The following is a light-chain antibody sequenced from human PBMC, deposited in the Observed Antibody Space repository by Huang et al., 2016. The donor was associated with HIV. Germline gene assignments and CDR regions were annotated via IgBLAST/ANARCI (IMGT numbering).Light chain of an antibody. V-gene: IGKV1-39*01. J-gene: IGKJ4*01. CDR1: QDIGSH. CDR3: LQSYKTLT. CDR2: AAS. Sequence: DIQVTQSPSSLSASVGVRVTITCRASQDIGSHLNWYQQKPGKAPNVLIYAASTLERGVPSRFSGSGSGTDFTLSISSLQPEDFATYYCLQSYKTLTFGGGTRVEI.